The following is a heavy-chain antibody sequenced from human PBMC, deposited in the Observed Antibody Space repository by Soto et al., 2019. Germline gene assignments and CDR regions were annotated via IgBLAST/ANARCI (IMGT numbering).Heavy chain of an antibody. V-gene: IGHV3-21*01. J-gene: IGHJ4*02. CDR1: GFTFSSYS. Sequence: EVQLVESGGGLVKPGGSLRLSCAASGFTFSSYSMNWVRQAPGKGLEWVSSISSSSSYIYYADSVKGRFTISRDNAKNSLYLQMNSLIAEETAVYYCARDEWELPNDFWGQGTLVTVSS. D-gene: IGHD1-26*01. CDR2: ISSSSSYI. CDR3: ARDEWELPNDF.